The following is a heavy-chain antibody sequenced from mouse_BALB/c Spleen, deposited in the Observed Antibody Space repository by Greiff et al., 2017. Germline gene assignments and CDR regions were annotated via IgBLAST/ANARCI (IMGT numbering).Heavy chain of an antibody. CDR3: ARGYGAMDY. J-gene: IGHJ4*01. D-gene: IGHD2-14*01. Sequence: QVQLQQSGAELVKPGASVKLSCTASGFNIKDTYMHWVKQRPEQGLEWIGYINPSTGYTEYNQKFKDKATLTADKSSSTAYMQLSSLTSEDSAVYYCARGYGAMDYWGQGTSVTVSS. CDR1: GFNIKDTY. V-gene: IGHV1S26*01. CDR2: INPSTGYT.